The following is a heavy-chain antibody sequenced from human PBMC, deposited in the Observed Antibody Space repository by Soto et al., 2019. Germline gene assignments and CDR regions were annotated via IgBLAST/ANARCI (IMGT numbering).Heavy chain of an antibody. D-gene: IGHD6-13*01. J-gene: IGHJ6*02. V-gene: IGHV1-69*13. CDR3: ARGGLAAAGRHYYYGMDV. Sequence: SVKVFCKASGGTFSSYAISWVRQAPGQGLEWMGGIIPIFGTANYAQKFQGRVTITADESTSTAYMELSSLRPEDTAVYYCARGGLAAAGRHYYYGMDVWGQGTTVTVSS. CDR1: GGTFSSYA. CDR2: IIPIFGTA.